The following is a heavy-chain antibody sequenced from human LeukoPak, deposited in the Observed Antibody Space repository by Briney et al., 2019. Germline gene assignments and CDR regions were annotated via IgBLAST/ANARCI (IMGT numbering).Heavy chain of an antibody. J-gene: IGHJ4*02. CDR2: IYPGDSDT. CDR3: ARHRAVAGSQFDY. D-gene: IGHD6-19*01. CDR1: GYSFTSYW. V-gene: IGHV5-51*01. Sequence: GESLKISCKGSGYSFTSYWIGWVRQMPGKGLGWMGIIYPGDSDTRYSPSFQGQVTISADKSISTAYLQWSSLKASDTAMYYCARHRAVAGSQFDYWGQGTLVTVSS.